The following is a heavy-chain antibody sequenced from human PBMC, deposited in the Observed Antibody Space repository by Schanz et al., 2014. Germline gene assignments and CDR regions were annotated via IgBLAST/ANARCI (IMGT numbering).Heavy chain of an antibody. D-gene: IGHD2-2*03. V-gene: IGHV3-66*01. Sequence: EVQLVESGGGLVKPGGSLRLSCAASGFTFSSYWMHWVRQAPGKGLEWVSVIYTSGSTYYADSVRGRFTFSRDNSKNTLYLQMDSLRAEDTAVYYCAKSGYCRSTSCYQYNYYGLDVWGQGTTVTVSS. CDR3: AKSGYCRSTSCYQYNYYGLDV. CDR2: IYTSGST. J-gene: IGHJ6*02. CDR1: GFTFSSYW.